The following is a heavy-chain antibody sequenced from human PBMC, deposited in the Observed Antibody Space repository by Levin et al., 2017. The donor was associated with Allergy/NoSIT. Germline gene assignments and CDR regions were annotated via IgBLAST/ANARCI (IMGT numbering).Heavy chain of an antibody. CDR1: GFTFDDYG. CDR3: ARGGAYGSGSTPDY. J-gene: IGHJ4*02. D-gene: IGHD3-10*01. Sequence: GGSLRLSCAASGFTFDDYGMSWVRQAPGKGLEWVSGINWNGGSTGYADSVKGRFTISRDNAKNSLYLQMNSLRAEDTALYYCARGGAYGSGSTPDYWGQGTLVTVSS. CDR2: INWNGGST. V-gene: IGHV3-20*04.